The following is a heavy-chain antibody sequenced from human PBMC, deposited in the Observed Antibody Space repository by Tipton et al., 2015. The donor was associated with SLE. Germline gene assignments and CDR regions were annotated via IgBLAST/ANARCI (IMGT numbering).Heavy chain of an antibody. CDR1: GFTFSTYY. CDR3: ARFRVGNAFEI. J-gene: IGHJ3*02. V-gene: IGHV3-48*04. CDR2: ISNSTSTI. Sequence: SLKLSCAASGFTFSTYYIKWVRRAPGKGLEWISYISNSTSTIYYADSVKGRFTISRDNAKNSLYLQMNSLRAEDTAVYYCARFRVGNAFEIWGQGTMVTVSS. D-gene: IGHD3-3*01.